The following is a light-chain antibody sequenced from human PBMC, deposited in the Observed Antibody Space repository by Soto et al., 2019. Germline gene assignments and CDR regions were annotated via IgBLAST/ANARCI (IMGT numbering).Light chain of an antibody. CDR3: QPYNNWPYT. V-gene: IGKV3-15*01. Sequence: EIVMTQSPATLSVSPGERAALSCRASQSVSSNFAWYQQKPGQAPRLLIYGASTRATGIPARFSGSGSGTEFTLTISSLQSEDFAVYYCQPYNNWPYTFGQGTKLEI. J-gene: IGKJ2*01. CDR2: GAS. CDR1: QSVSSN.